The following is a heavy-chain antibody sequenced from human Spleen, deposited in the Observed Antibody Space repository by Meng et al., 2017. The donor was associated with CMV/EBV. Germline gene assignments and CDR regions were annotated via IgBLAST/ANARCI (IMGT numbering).Heavy chain of an antibody. CDR3: AKSIRETDYYYYYGMDV. D-gene: IGHD5-12*01. CDR1: GFTFSTYA. CDR2: VRFDGANA. V-gene: IGHV3-30*02. Sequence: GESLKISCAASGFTFSTYAMHWVRQAPGKGLEWVAFVRFDGANAYYADSVKGRFTISRDNSKNTMYLQMNSLRAEDTALYFCAKSIRETDYYYYYGMDVWGQGTTVTVSS. J-gene: IGHJ6*02.